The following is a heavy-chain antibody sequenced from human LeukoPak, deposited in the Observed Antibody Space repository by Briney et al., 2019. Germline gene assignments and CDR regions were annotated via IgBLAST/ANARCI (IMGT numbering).Heavy chain of an antibody. V-gene: IGHV1-2*02. CDR3: ARDVPAATSPNSMDV. CDR1: GYTFTGYY. CDR2: INPNSGGT. J-gene: IGHJ6*03. Sequence: ASVKVSCKASGYTFTGYYMHWVRQAPGQGLEWMGWINPNSGGTNYAQKLQGRVTMTTDTSTSTAYMELRSLRSDDTAVYYCARDVPAATSPNSMDVWGKGTTVTVSS. D-gene: IGHD2-2*01.